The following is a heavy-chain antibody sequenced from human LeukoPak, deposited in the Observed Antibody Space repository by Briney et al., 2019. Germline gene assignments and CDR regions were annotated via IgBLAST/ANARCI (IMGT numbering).Heavy chain of an antibody. Sequence: PESLSLTCTVYGGSISSYYWSWIRQPPGKGLEWIAYIYHTGSTNYNPSRRSRATISLDTSKRQFSLKLSSVTAADTAVYYCARTYCSGGTCYDLFDYWGQGTLVTVSS. D-gene: IGHD2-15*01. CDR2: IYHTGST. V-gene: IGHV4-59*01. J-gene: IGHJ4*02. CDR1: GGSISSYY. CDR3: ARTYCSGGTCYDLFDY.